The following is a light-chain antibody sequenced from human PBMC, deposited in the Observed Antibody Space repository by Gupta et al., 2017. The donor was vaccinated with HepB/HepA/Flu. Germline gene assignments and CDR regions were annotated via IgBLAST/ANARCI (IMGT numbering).Light chain of an antibody. Sequence: QSPLTQPPSVSGSPGQANTITCTGTSSDVGAQNFVFYYQQHPGKAPKLIFYDVFHPPSVVSHCSSGSYSGNTSSLTISGLQDDDDDYYHCKSYATLNTYVFGTGTKVTVL. J-gene: IGLJ1*01. CDR1: SSDVGAQNF. V-gene: IGLV2-14*03. CDR3: KSYATLNTYV. CDR2: DVF.